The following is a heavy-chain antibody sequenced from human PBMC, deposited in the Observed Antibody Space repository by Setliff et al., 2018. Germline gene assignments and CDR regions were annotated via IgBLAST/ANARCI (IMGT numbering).Heavy chain of an antibody. CDR3: TAVIRVYSGDGDSYWYFDS. J-gene: IGHJ4*02. V-gene: IGHV3-23*01. CDR1: FSSHG. D-gene: IGHD3-10*01. CDR2: ITSDGGTT. Sequence: FSSHGMSWVRQAPAKGLEWVSTITSDGGTTWYADYGTPVKGRFTISRDESKNTLYLQMNNLKTEDTAVYYCTAVIRVYSGDGDSYWYFDSWGQGTLVTVSS.